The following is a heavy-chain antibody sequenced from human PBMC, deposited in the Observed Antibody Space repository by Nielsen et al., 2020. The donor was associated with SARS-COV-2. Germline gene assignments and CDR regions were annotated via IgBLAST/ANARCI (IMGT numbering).Heavy chain of an antibody. D-gene: IGHD4/OR15-4a*01. CDR1: GGSISSGDYS. CDR3: ARVSILTMAYYYYYCMDV. Sequence: SETLSLTCTVSGGSISSGDYSWSWIRQPPGKGLVWIGYIYYSVSTYYNPSLKSRVTISVDTSKNQFSLKLSSVTAADTAVYYCARVSILTMAYYYYYCMDVWGQGTTVTVSS. J-gene: IGHJ6*02. CDR2: IYYSVST. V-gene: IGHV4-31*03.